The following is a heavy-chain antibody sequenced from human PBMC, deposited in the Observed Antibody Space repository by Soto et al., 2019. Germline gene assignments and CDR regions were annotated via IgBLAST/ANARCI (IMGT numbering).Heavy chain of an antibody. J-gene: IGHJ5*01. CDR3: AKGLGSGSYAASDS. V-gene: IGHV3-23*01. Sequence: LRLSCAASGFTFSSYALSWVRQAPGKGLEWVSAITGSGDRTYYADSVKGRFTISRDNSKNTLSLEMNSLRAEDTAVYYCAKGLGSGSYAASDSWGQGTLVTVSS. CDR2: ITGSGDRT. D-gene: IGHD1-26*01. CDR1: GFTFSSYA.